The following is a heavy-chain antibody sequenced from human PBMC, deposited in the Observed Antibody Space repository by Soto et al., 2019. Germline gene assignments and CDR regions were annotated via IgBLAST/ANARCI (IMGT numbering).Heavy chain of an antibody. D-gene: IGHD3-22*01. V-gene: IGHV3-30*18. J-gene: IGHJ3*02. Sequence: QVQLVESGGGVVQPGRSLRLSCAASGFTFSSYGMHWVRQAPGKGLEWVAVISYDGSNKYYADSVKGRFTTSRDNSKNTLYLQMNSLRAEDTAVYYCAKDDSSGYYDAFDIWGQGTMVTVSS. CDR1: GFTFSSYG. CDR2: ISYDGSNK. CDR3: AKDDSSGYYDAFDI.